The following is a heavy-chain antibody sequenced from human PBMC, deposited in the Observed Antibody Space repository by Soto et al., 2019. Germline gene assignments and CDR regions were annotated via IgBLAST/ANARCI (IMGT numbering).Heavy chain of an antibody. CDR1: GFTFSDYY. V-gene: IGHV3-11*06. CDR3: ASILAAAGTSY. Sequence: GGSLRLSCAASGFTFSDYYMSWIRQAPGKGLEWVSYISSSSSYTNYADSVKGRFTISRDNAKNSLYLQMNSLRAEDTAVYYCASILAAAGTSYWGQGTLVTVSS. CDR2: ISSSSSYT. D-gene: IGHD6-13*01. J-gene: IGHJ4*02.